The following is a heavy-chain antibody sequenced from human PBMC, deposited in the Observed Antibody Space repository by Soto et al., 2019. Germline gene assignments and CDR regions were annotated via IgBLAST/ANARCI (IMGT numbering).Heavy chain of an antibody. Sequence: QVQLQESGPGLVKPSETLSLTCTVSGGSISSSYWSWIRQPPGKGLEWLGYVYYIGSTKYNPSLKPRITLSVDTSQSQFSLKLESVTAADTALYYCARDASGHDFWDGPWYFDSWGQGILVTVSS. D-gene: IGHD3-3*01. CDR2: VYYIGST. J-gene: IGHJ4*02. CDR3: ARDASGHDFWDGPWYFDS. V-gene: IGHV4-59*01. CDR1: GGSISSSY.